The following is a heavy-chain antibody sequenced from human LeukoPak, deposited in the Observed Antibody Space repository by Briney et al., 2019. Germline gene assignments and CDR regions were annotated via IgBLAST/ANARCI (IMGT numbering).Heavy chain of an antibody. CDR3: ARGRFLEWLFFDY. J-gene: IGHJ4*02. CDR2: INHSGST. D-gene: IGHD3-3*01. V-gene: IGHV4-34*01. Sequence: SETLSLTCAVYGGSFSGYYWSWIRQPPGKGLEWIGEINHSGSTNYNPSLKSRVTISVDTSKNQFSLKLSSVTAADTAVYYCARGRFLEWLFFDYWGQGTLVTVSS. CDR1: GGSFSGYY.